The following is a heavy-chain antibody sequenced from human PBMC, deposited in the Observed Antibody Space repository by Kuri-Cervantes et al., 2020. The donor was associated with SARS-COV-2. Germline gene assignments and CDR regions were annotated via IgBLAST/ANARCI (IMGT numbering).Heavy chain of an antibody. CDR1: GGSIISGGYY. Sequence: SETLSLPCKVLGGSIISGGYYWSWIRQPPGKGLEWIGYIYHSGSTCYNQSLKSRVTISVDRSKNQFSLKLSSVTAADTAVYYCAREGRVYSSTRGAYYYYYMDVWGKGTTVTVSS. V-gene: IGHV4-30-2*01. CDR2: IYHSGST. J-gene: IGHJ6*03. D-gene: IGHD6-13*01. CDR3: AREGRVYSSTRGAYYYYYMDV.